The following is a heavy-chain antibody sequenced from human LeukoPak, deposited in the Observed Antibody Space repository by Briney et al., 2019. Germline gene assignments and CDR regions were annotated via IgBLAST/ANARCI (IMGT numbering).Heavy chain of an antibody. V-gene: IGHV4-34*01. Sequence: SETLPLTCAVYGGSFSVYYWSWIRQPPEKGLEWIGEINHSGSTNYNPSLKSRVTISVDTSKNQFSLKLSSVTAADTAVYYCARENYRRDGYIQPYYFDYWGQGTLVTVSS. D-gene: IGHD5-24*01. J-gene: IGHJ4*02. CDR3: ARENYRRDGYIQPYYFDY. CDR1: GGSFSVYY. CDR2: INHSGST.